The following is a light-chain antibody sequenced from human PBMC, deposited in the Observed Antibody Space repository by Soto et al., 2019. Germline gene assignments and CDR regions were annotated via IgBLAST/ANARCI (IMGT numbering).Light chain of an antibody. CDR3: QSYDGSLSASV. J-gene: IGLJ3*02. CDR2: GNT. Sequence: QSVLTQPPSVSGAPGQRVTFSCTGSSSNIGAGYDVHWYQQLPGRAPKLLIYGNTNRPSGVPDRFSGSKSGTSASLAITGLQAEDEADYYCQSYDGSLSASVFGGGTQVTVL. CDR1: SSNIGAGYD. V-gene: IGLV1-40*01.